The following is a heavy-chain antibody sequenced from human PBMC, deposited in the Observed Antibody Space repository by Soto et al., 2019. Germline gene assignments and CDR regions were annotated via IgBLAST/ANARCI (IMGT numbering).Heavy chain of an antibody. D-gene: IGHD3-10*02. V-gene: IGHV4-59*08. Sequence: QVQLQLSRPGLVKPSETLSLTCSVSGGSISSYYCCWFRQPPGKGLVWIGHMHYDGNSDYNPSLKGRVTLTVDTFKNQFSRNLESVTATDTALSYCGRQVFGVIHGLVDVLCQGSTVTVSS. CDR3: GRQVFGVIHGLVDV. CDR1: GGSISSYY. J-gene: IGHJ6*02. CDR2: MHYDGNS.